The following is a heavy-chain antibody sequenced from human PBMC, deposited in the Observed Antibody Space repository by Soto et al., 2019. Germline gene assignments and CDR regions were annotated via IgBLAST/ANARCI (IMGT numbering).Heavy chain of an antibody. J-gene: IGHJ4*02. Sequence: PSETLSLTCTVSGGSVSSGSYYWSWIRQPPGKGQEWIGYIYYSGSTNYNPSLKSRVTISVDTSNNQFSLKLSSVTAADTAVYYCARKVAYPSELATDFDYRGQGTLVTVSS. CDR1: GGSVSSGSYY. CDR3: ARKVAYPSELATDFDY. V-gene: IGHV4-61*01. CDR2: IYYSGST. D-gene: IGHD1-26*01.